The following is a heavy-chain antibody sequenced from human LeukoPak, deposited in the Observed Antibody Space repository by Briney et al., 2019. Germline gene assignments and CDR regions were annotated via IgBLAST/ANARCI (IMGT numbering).Heavy chain of an antibody. CDR3: VAIIVVIITPQGSFDH. Sequence: SETLSLTCTVSSASISSSSYYWGWIRQPPGKGLEWIGSIYYNGNTYYNPSLQSRVTLSLDTSKSQFSLKVNSLTAADTAVYYCVAIIVVIITPQGSFDHWGQGTRVTVSS. V-gene: IGHV4-39*07. D-gene: IGHD3-22*01. CDR2: IYYNGNT. CDR1: SASISSSSYY. J-gene: IGHJ4*02.